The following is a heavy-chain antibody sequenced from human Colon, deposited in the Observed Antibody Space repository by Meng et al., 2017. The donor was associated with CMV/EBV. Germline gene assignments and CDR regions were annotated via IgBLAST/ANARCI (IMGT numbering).Heavy chain of an antibody. J-gene: IGHJ4*02. D-gene: IGHD4-23*01. V-gene: IGHV4-30-4*08. Sequence: QVQRQESGPELVKPSQTLALTCTVSGGSISSGDYYWSWIRQPPGKGLEWIGYIYYSGSTYYNPSLKSRVTISVDTSKNQFSLKLSSVTAADTAVYYCARGAGYGGNPLDYWGQGTLVTVSS. CDR1: GGSISSGDYY. CDR2: IYYSGST. CDR3: ARGAGYGGNPLDY.